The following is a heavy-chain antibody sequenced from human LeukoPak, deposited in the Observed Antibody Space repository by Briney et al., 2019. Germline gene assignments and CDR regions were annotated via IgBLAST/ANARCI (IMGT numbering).Heavy chain of an antibody. CDR3: ARDQETPPPPDFWSGYHQHYMDV. CDR2: IYTSGST. CDR1: GGSISSYY. Sequence: SETLSLTCTVSGGSISSYYWSWIRQPAGKGLEWIGRIYTSGSTNYNPSLKSRVTMSVDTSKNQFSLKLSSVTAADTAVYYCARDQETPPPPDFWSGYHQHYMDVWGKGTTVTVSS. D-gene: IGHD3-3*01. V-gene: IGHV4-4*07. J-gene: IGHJ6*03.